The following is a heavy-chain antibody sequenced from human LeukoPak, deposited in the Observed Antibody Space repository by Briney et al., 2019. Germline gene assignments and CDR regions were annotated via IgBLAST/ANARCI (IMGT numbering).Heavy chain of an antibody. Sequence: AGGSLRLSCAASGFIFSDYYMSWIRQAPGKGLEWVSYISSSGSTIYYADSMKGRFTISRDNAKNSLYLQMNSLKTEDTAVYYCTRDLYPGFASGWAGYWGQGTLVTVSS. CDR2: ISSSGSTI. V-gene: IGHV3-11*01. D-gene: IGHD6-19*01. CDR1: GFIFSDYY. J-gene: IGHJ4*02. CDR3: TRDLYPGFASGWAGY.